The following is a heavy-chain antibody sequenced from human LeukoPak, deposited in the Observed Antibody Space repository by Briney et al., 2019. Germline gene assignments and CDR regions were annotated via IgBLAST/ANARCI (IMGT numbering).Heavy chain of an antibody. D-gene: IGHD6-13*01. Sequence: GGSLRLSCAASGFSFSSYSMKWVRQAPGKGLEWVSSISSSSNYIYYADSVKGRFTISRDNAKNSLYLQMNSLRAEDTAVYYCARDSRMDSSSWYFYYYYYMDVWGKGTTVTVSS. J-gene: IGHJ6*03. CDR1: GFSFSSYS. CDR2: ISSSSNYI. CDR3: ARDSRMDSSSWYFYYYYYMDV. V-gene: IGHV3-21*01.